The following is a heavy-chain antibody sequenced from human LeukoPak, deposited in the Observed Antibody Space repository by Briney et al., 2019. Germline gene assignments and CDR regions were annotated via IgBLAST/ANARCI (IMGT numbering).Heavy chain of an antibody. J-gene: IGHJ4*02. Sequence: SETLSLTCTVSGGSISSYYWSWIRQPPGKGLEWIGYIFYTGSTNYDPSLKSRVTISLDTSKNQFSLKLSSVTAAGTAVYYCAREKSGYYGSGSYYRVKYFDYWGQGTLVTVSS. CDR1: GGSISSYY. CDR3: AREKSGYYGSGSYYRVKYFDY. CDR2: IFYTGST. D-gene: IGHD3-10*01. V-gene: IGHV4-59*12.